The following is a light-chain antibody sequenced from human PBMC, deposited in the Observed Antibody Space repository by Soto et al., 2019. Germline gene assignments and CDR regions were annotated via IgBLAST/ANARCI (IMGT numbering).Light chain of an antibody. J-gene: IGLJ1*01. CDR3: SSYTTSNTRKTL. V-gene: IGLV2-14*03. CDR1: SSDVGGYNY. Sequence: QSVLTQPASVSGSPVQSITISCTGTSSDVGGYNYFSWYQHHPGKAPKLLIYDVSNRPSGVSNRFSGSKSDNTASLTISGLQPEDEADYYCSSYTTSNTRKTLFGTGTKVTVL. CDR2: DVS.